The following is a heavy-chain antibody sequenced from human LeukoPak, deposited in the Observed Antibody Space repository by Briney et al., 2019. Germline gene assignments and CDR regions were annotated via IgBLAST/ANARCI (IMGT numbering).Heavy chain of an antibody. CDR1: GGTFISYA. J-gene: IGHJ6*03. V-gene: IGHV1-69*05. Sequence: SVKVSCKASGGTFISYAISWVRQAPGQGLEWMGRIIPIFGTANYAQKFQGRVTITTDESTSTAYMELSSLRSEDTAVYYCARDHGVWFGDFNYYYMDVWGRGTTVTVSS. CDR2: IIPIFGTA. D-gene: IGHD3-10*01. CDR3: ARDHGVWFGDFNYYYMDV.